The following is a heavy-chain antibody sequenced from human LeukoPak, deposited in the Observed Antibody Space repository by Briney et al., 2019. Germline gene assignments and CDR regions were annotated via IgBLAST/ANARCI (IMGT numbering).Heavy chain of an antibody. CDR3: AREMEHQEPIAIDY. CDR1: GFTFSSYE. V-gene: IGHV3-48*03. J-gene: IGHJ4*02. D-gene: IGHD2-21*01. Sequence: GGSLRLSCAASGFTFSSYEMNWVRQAPGKGLEWVSYISSGGNTIYYADSVKGRFTISRDNAKNSLYLQMNSLRAEDTAVYYCAREMEHQEPIAIDYWGQGTLITVSS. CDR2: ISSGGNTI.